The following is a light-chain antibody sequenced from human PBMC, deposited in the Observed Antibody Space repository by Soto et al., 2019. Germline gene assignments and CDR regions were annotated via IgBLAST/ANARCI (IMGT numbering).Light chain of an antibody. J-gene: IGLJ2*01. CDR1: SSDVGSYNF. Sequence: QSALTQPPSASGSPGQSVTISCTGTSSDVGSYNFVSWYQHHPGKAPKLMLYDVIKRPSGVPDRVSGSKSGNTASLTVSGLQSEYEADYYCSSYAGGDNFVVFGGGTKLTVL. CDR3: SSYAGGDNFVV. CDR2: DVI. V-gene: IGLV2-8*01.